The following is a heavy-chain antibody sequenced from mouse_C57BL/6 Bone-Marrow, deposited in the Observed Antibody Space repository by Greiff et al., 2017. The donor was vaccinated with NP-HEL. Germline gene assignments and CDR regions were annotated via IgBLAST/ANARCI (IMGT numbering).Heavy chain of an antibody. D-gene: IGHD1-1*01. CDR3: ARPDYGSSYDAMDY. Sequence: VQLQQPGAELVKPGASVKLSCKASGYTFTSYWMHWVKQRPGQGLEWIGMIHPNSGSTNYNEKFKSKATLTVDKSSSTAYMQLSSLTSEDSAVYYCARPDYGSSYDAMDYWGQGTSVTVSS. J-gene: IGHJ4*01. CDR1: GYTFTSYW. V-gene: IGHV1-64*01. CDR2: IHPNSGST.